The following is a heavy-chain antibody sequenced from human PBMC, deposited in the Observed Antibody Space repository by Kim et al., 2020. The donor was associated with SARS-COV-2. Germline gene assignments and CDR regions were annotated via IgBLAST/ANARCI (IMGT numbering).Heavy chain of an antibody. J-gene: IGHJ6*02. V-gene: IGHV3-30*01. Sequence: VQGRFTITIDNSKNTLYLQMNSLRAEDTAGYYCARSNKIAAAYYYGMDVWGQGTTVTVSS. CDR3: ARSNKIAAAYYYGMDV. D-gene: IGHD6-13*01.